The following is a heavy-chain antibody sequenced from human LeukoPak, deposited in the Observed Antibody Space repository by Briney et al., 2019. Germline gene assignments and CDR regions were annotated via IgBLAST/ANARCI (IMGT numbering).Heavy chain of an antibody. D-gene: IGHD6-19*01. CDR1: GFTFSRHW. CDR2: IKRDGREK. J-gene: IGHJ4*02. CDR3: ARVRVSGWTECMDY. Sequence: GGSLRLSCAASGFTFSRHWMTWVRQAPGKGLEWVANIKRDGREKNYVDSVKGRFYISRDNVEDSLHLQMNSLRAEDTAVYYCARVRVSGWTECMDYWGQGTLVTVST. V-gene: IGHV3-7*01.